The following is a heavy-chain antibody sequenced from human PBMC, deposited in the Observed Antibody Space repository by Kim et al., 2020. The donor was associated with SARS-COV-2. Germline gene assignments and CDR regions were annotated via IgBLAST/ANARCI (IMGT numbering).Heavy chain of an antibody. Sequence: YDAPVKGRFTNSRDNAKNSLYLQMNSLRAEDTAVYYCASLVVVPAAIGHYWGQGTLVTVSS. V-gene: IGHV3-48*03. CDR3: ASLVVVPAAIGHY. D-gene: IGHD2-2*01. J-gene: IGHJ4*02.